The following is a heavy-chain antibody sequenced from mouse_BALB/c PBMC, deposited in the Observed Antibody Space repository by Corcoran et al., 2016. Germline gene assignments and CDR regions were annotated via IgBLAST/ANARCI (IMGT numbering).Heavy chain of an antibody. CDR3: ARSYYGSSYLDY. V-gene: IGHV14-3*02. CDR2: IDPANGNT. CDR1: GFNIKDTY. Sequence: EVQLQQSGAELVKPGASVKLSCTASGFNIKDTYMHWVKQRPEQGLEWIGRIDPANGNTKYAPKFQGKATITADTSSNTAYLQLSSLTSEDTAVYYCARSYYGSSYLDYWGQGTTLTVSS. J-gene: IGHJ2*01. D-gene: IGHD1-1*01.